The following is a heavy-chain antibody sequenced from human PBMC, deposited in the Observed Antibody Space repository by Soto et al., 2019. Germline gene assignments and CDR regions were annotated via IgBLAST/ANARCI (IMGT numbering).Heavy chain of an antibody. V-gene: IGHV3-30*18. D-gene: IGHD4-17*01. CDR1: GFTFSSYG. CDR2: ISYDGSNK. J-gene: IGHJ5*02. Sequence: PGGSLRLSCAASGFTFSSYGMHWVRQAPGKGLEWVAVISYDGSNKYYADSVKGRFTISRDNSKNTLYLQMNSPRAEDTAVYYCAKDLVTTGANWFDPWGQGTLVTVSS. CDR3: AKDLVTTGANWFDP.